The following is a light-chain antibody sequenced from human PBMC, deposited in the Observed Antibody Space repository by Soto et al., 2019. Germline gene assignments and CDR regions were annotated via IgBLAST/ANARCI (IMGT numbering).Light chain of an antibody. Sequence: DIQMTHFPSTLSASVGDRVTITCRASQNIGSWLAWYQQKPGKAPKVLIYDVSNLETGVPSRFSGSGSGTEFTLTISSLQPDDFATYYCQQYNVHSKTFGQGTKVDIK. CDR3: QQYNVHSKT. CDR2: DVS. CDR1: QNIGSW. V-gene: IGKV1-5*01. J-gene: IGKJ1*01.